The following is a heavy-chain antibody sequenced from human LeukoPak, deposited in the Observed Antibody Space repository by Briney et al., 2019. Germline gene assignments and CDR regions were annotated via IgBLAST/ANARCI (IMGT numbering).Heavy chain of an antibody. D-gene: IGHD3-22*01. V-gene: IGHV1-24*01. CDR1: GYTLTELS. J-gene: IGHJ4*02. CDR3: ATVKYYYDSSGYYYFDY. Sequence: ASVNVSCKVSGYTLTELSMHWVRQAPGKGLEWMGGFDPEDGETIYAQKFQGRVTMTEDTSTDTAYMELSSLRSEDTAVYYCATVKYYYDSSGYYYFDYWGQGTLVTVSS. CDR2: FDPEDGET.